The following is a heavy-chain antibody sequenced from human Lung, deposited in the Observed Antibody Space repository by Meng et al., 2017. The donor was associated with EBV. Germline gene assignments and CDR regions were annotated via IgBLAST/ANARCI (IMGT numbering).Heavy chain of an antibody. J-gene: IGHJ4*02. CDR2: IRSKSNSYEP. CDR3: TSLSF. V-gene: IGHV3-73*01. Sequence: QLVESGGGLVMPGGALYLSCAASGFTFSGSGMPWVRQASGKGLEVVRRIRSKSNSYEPAFGASVEGRPPISRDDSNNTAYLQMNSLKTEDTAVYYFTSLSFWGQGSLVTVSS. CDR1: GFTFSGSG.